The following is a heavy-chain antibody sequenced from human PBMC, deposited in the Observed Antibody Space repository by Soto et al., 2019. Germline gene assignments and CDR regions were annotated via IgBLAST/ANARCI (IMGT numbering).Heavy chain of an antibody. J-gene: IGHJ4*02. CDR3: ARVVGATNTLHN. CDR1: GFPFSGHW. D-gene: IGHD1-26*01. V-gene: IGHV3-7*01. Sequence: EVQLVESGGGLVQPGGSLRLSCVASGFPFSGHWMSWVRQAPGKGLEWVANIKQDGSEEQYVDSVKGRFTVSRDNAKNSLHLQMNSLRAEDTAVYYCARVVGATNTLHNWGQGTLVTVSS. CDR2: IKQDGSEE.